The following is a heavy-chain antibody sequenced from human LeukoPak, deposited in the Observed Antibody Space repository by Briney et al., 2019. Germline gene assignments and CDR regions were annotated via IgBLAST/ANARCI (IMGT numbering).Heavy chain of an antibody. D-gene: IGHD5-12*01. CDR2: ISSSSSYT. J-gene: IGHJ4*02. Sequence: GGSLRLSCAASGFTFSDYYMSWIRQAPGKGLEWVSYISSSSSYTNYADFVKGRFTISRDNAKNSLYLQMNSLRAEDTAVYYCARLGWATAPLDYWGQGTLVTVSS. CDR3: ARLGWATAPLDY. CDR1: GFTFSDYY. V-gene: IGHV3-11*06.